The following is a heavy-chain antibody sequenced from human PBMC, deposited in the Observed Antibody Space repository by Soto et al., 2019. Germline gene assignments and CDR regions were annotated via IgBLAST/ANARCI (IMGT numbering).Heavy chain of an antibody. CDR3: ARSHVRGGSSGRYFGY. CDR1: GGTFSSYA. J-gene: IGHJ4*02. Sequence: SVKVSCKASGGTFSSYAISWVRQAPGQGLEWMGGIIPIFGTANYAQKFQGRVTITADESTSTAYMELSSLRSEDTAVYYCARSHVRGGSSGRYFGYWGQGTLVTVSS. V-gene: IGHV1-69*13. D-gene: IGHD2-15*01. CDR2: IIPIFGTA.